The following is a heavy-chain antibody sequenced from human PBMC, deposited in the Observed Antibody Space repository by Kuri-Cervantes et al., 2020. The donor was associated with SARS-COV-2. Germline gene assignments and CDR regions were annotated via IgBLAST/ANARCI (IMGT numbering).Heavy chain of an antibody. Sequence: GSLRLSCPVSGGSVNSGSYYWSWIRQPPGKGLEWIGDIFYSGRTNYNLSLKSRTTMSVDTSKDQFSLKFTSVTAADTAVYYCARTQSGTLFGVVATFDSWGQGILVTVSS. CDR1: GGSVNSGSYY. CDR2: IFYSGRT. CDR3: ARTQSGTLFGVVATFDS. D-gene: IGHD3-3*01. J-gene: IGHJ4*02. V-gene: IGHV4-61*01.